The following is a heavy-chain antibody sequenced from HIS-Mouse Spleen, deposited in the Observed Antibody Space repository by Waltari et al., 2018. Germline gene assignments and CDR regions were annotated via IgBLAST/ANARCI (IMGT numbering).Heavy chain of an antibody. D-gene: IGHD6-6*01. CDR1: GGSFSGYY. CDR3: ASDQRLREYSSSSNAFDI. CDR2: INHSGST. Sequence: QVQLQQWGAGLLKPSETLSLTCAVYGGSFSGYYWSWIRQPPGKGREWIGEINHSGSTNYHPSLKSRVTMSVDTSKSQFSLKLSSVTAADTAVYYCASDQRLREYSSSSNAFDIWGQGTMVTVSS. V-gene: IGHV4-34*01. J-gene: IGHJ3*02.